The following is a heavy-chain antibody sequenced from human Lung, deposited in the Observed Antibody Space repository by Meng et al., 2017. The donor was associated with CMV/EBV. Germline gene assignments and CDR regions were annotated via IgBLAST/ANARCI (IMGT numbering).Heavy chain of an antibody. V-gene: IGHV3-48*03. D-gene: IGHD2-2*01. Sequence: SXKISXAASGFTFSSYEMNWVRQAPGKGLEWVSYISSSGSTIYYADSVKGRFTISRDNAKNSLYLQMNSLRAKDTAVYYCASLKDIVVVPAAKGSKYYYYGMDVWGQGTTVXVSS. CDR1: GFTFSSYE. CDR2: ISSSGSTI. CDR3: ASLKDIVVVPAAKGSKYYYYGMDV. J-gene: IGHJ6*02.